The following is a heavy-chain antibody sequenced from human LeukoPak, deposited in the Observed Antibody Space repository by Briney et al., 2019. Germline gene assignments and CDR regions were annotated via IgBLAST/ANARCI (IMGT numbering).Heavy chain of an antibody. CDR2: INPSGSIT. V-gene: IGHV1-46*01. Sequence: ASVKVSCKASGYTFTAYYMHWVRQAPGQGLEWMGIINPSGSITTYAQKFQGRVTMTRDKSTSTVYMELSSLRYEDTAVYYCARENIAARRFDYWGQGTLVTVSS. CDR3: ARENIAARRFDY. J-gene: IGHJ4*02. D-gene: IGHD6-6*01. CDR1: GYTFTAYY.